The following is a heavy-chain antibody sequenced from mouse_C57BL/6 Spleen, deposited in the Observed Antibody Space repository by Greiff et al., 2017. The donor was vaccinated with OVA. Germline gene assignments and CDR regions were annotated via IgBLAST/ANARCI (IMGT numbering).Heavy chain of an antibody. CDR3: ARDWAPYYFEY. J-gene: IGHJ2*01. Sequence: VQLQQSGAELVKPGASVKISCKASGYAFSSYWMNWVKQRPGKGLEWIGQIYPGDGDTNYNGKFKGKATLTADKSSSTAYMQLSSLTSEDSAVYFCARDWAPYYFEYWGQGTTLTFAS. V-gene: IGHV1-80*01. CDR1: GYAFSSYW. CDR2: IYPGDGDT.